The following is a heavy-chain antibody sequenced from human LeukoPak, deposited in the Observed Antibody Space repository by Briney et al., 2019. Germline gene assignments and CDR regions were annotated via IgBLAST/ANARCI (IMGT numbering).Heavy chain of an antibody. J-gene: IGHJ4*02. CDR3: ARGLNDSWTGENY. D-gene: IGHD3-3*01. V-gene: IGHV4-4*02. CDR1: GGSISSSNW. Sequence: SGTLSLTCTVSGGSISSSNWWGWVRQPPGKGLECIGEIYHSGTTNYNPSLKSRVTISLDTSKSQFSLKVRYVTAADTAVYYCARGLNDSWTGENYWGQGTLVTVSS. CDR2: IYHSGTT.